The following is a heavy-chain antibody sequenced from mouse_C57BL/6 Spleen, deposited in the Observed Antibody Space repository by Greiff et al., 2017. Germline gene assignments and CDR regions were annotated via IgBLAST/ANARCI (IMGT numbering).Heavy chain of an antibody. CDR2: IDPNSGGT. D-gene: IGHD2-4*01. V-gene: IGHV1-72*01. CDR1: GYTFTSYW. Sequence: QVQLKQPGAELVKPGASVKLSCKASGYTFTSYWMHWVKQRPGRGLEWIGRIDPNSGGTKYNEKFKSKATLTVDKPSSTAYMQLSSLTSEDSAVYDCARGFYYDYSAWFAYWGQGTLVTVSA. J-gene: IGHJ3*01. CDR3: ARGFYYDYSAWFAY.